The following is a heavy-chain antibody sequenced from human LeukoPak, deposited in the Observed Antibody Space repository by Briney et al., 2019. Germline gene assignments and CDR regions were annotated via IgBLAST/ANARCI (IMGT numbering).Heavy chain of an antibody. D-gene: IGHD3-22*01. J-gene: IGHJ6*02. V-gene: IGHV4-34*01. CDR3: ARGKRYYDSSGYHRYYYGMDV. CDR2: INHSGST. CDR1: GGSFSGYY. Sequence: ASETLSLTCAVYGGSFSGYYWSWIRQPPGKGLEWIGEINHSGSTNYNPSLKSRVTISVDTSKNQFSLKLSSVTAAGTAVYYCARGKRYYDSSGYHRYYYGMDVWGQGTTVTVSS.